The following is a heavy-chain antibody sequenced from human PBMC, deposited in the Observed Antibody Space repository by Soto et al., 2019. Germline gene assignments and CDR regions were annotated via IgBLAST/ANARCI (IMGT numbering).Heavy chain of an antibody. CDR3: ARSLISGYAL. CDR1: GGSISSYY. D-gene: IGHD5-12*01. J-gene: IGHJ4*02. Sequence: PSETLSLTCTVSGGSISSYYWSWIRQPPGKGLEWIGYIYYSGSTNYNPYIKSRVTISVDTSKNQFSLKLSSVTAADTAVYYCARSLISGYALWGQGTLVTVSS. CDR2: IYYSGST. V-gene: IGHV4-59*01.